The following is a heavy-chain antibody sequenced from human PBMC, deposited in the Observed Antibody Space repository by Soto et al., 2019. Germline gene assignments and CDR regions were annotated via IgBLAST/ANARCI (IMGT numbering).Heavy chain of an antibody. CDR2: ISGSGGST. CDR3: ANPPSSSSGMDV. V-gene: IGHV3-23*01. D-gene: IGHD6-6*01. CDR1: GFTFSSYA. J-gene: IGHJ6*02. Sequence: EVQLLESGGGLVQPGGSLRLSCAASGFTFSSYAMSWVRQAPGKGLEWVSGISGSGGSTYYADSVKGRFTISRDNSKNTLYLQMNSLRAEDTAVYYCANPPSSSSGMDVWGQGTTVTVSS.